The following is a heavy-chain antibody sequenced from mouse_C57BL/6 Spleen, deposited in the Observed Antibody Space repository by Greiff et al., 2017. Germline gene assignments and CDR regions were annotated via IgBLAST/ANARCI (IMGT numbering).Heavy chain of an antibody. D-gene: IGHD1-1*01. CDR1: GYSITSGYY. Sequence: EVKLMESGPGLVKPSQSLSLTCSVTGYSITSGYYWNWIRQFPGNKLEWMGYISYDGSTNYNPSLKNRITITRDTSKNPFFLKLNHVTTEDTATYYCARGLPCYSSLDYWGQGTTLTVAS. V-gene: IGHV3-6*01. CDR2: ISYDGST. J-gene: IGHJ2*01. CDR3: ARGLPCYSSLDY.